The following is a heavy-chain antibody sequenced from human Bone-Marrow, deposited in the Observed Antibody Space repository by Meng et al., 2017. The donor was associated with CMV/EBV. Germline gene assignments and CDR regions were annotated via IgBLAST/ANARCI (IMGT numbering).Heavy chain of an antibody. CDR1: GGTFSSYA. CDR2: IIPILGIA. Sequence: SVKVSCTASGGTFSSYAISWVRQAPGQGLEWMGGIIPILGIANYAQKFQGRVTITADKSTSTAYMELSSLRSEDTAVYYCARDMGYYYDSSGSDLDYYYGMDVWGQGTTVTVSS. V-gene: IGHV1-69*10. D-gene: IGHD3-22*01. J-gene: IGHJ6*02. CDR3: ARDMGYYYDSSGSDLDYYYGMDV.